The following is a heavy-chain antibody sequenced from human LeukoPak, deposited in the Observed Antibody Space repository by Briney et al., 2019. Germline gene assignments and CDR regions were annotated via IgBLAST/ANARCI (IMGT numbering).Heavy chain of an antibody. V-gene: IGHV3-23*01. D-gene: IGHD1-14*01. CDR1: GFSFSSYG. Sequence: GGSLRLSCAASGFSFSSYGMSWVRQAPGKGLEWVSTISPSGGTTYYADSVKGRFTISRDNSKSTLFLQMNSLRVEDSALYYCAKRKVAEFDNWRQGTLVTVSS. CDR2: ISPSGGTT. J-gene: IGHJ4*02. CDR3: AKRKVAEFDN.